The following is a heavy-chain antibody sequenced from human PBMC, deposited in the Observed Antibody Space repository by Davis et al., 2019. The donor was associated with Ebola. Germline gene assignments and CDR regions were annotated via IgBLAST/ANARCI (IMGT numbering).Heavy chain of an antibody. J-gene: IGHJ4*02. Sequence: ASVKVSCKASGYTFNSHGISWVRQAPGQGLEWMAWISAYNGHTNHAQKFQGRLTLTTDTSTSTVYMELRSLTSDDTAEYCCARGRNGGWDFDYWGQGTRVTVSS. CDR1: GYTFNSHG. V-gene: IGHV1-18*01. D-gene: IGHD6-19*01. CDR2: ISAYNGHT. CDR3: ARGRNGGWDFDY.